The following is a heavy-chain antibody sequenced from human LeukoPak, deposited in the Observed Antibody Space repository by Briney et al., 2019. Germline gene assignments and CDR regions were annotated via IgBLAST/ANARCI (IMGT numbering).Heavy chain of an antibody. Sequence: PSETLSLTCTVSGGSLSSYYWSWIRQPPGKGLEWIGYIFYSGSTNYNPSLKSRVTISVDTSKNQFSLKLSSVTAADTAVYYCARVAARAYYYYYMDVWGKGTTVTVSS. J-gene: IGHJ6*03. D-gene: IGHD6-6*01. CDR2: IFYSGST. CDR3: ARVAARAYYYYYMDV. CDR1: GGSLSSYY. V-gene: IGHV4-59*01.